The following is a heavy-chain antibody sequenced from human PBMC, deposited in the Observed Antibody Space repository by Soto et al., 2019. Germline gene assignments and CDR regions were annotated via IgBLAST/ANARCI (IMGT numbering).Heavy chain of an antibody. V-gene: IGHV1-2*02. CDR1: GYTFTGYY. CDR3: ARDRGVAGEFDY. J-gene: IGHJ4*02. Sequence: EASVKVSCKASGYTFTGYYMHWVRQAPGQGLEWMGWINPNSGGTNYAQKLQGRVTMTTDTSTSTAYMELRSLRSDDTAVYYCARDRGVAGEFDYWGQGTLVTVSS. CDR2: INPNSGGT. D-gene: IGHD3-10*01.